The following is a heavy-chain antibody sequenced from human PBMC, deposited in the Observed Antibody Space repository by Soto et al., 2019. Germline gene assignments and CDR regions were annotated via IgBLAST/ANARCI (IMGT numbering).Heavy chain of an antibody. Sequence: GGSLRLSCAASGFTFSSYWMSWVRQAPGKGLEWVANIKQDGSEKYYVDSVKGRFTISRDNAKNSLYLQMNSLRAEDTAVYYCARDPAGAVINFDYWGQGTLVTVSS. CDR2: IKQDGSEK. D-gene: IGHD2-21*01. CDR1: GFTFSSYW. V-gene: IGHV3-7*01. CDR3: ARDPAGAVINFDY. J-gene: IGHJ4*02.